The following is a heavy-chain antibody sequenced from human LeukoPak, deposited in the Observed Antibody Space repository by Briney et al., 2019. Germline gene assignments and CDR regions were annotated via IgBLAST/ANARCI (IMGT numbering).Heavy chain of an antibody. CDR2: ISHSGGAST. CDR1: GFTLSNYA. Sequence: PGGSLRLSCVGSGFTLSNYAMSWVRQAPGQGLEWVSFISHSGGASTYFADSVRGRFTISRDNSKNTVYLQMNSLRGDDTAVYYCAKDGNYGTSHYFDYWGQGTLVTVSS. V-gene: IGHV3-23*01. J-gene: IGHJ4*02. CDR3: AKDGNYGTSHYFDY. D-gene: IGHD4-11*01.